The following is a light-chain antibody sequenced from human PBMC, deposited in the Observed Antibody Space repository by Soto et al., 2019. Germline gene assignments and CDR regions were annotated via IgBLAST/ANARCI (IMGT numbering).Light chain of an antibody. CDR1: ESVSSN. J-gene: IGKJ2*01. Sequence: EIVMTQSPATLSVSPGEGATLSCGASESVSSNLAWYQQKPGQAPRLLIYGASTRATGVPARFSGSGSGTEFTLTISRPQSEDFAVYYCHQYNNWPYTFGQGTRVEIK. V-gene: IGKV3-15*01. CDR3: HQYNNWPYT. CDR2: GAS.